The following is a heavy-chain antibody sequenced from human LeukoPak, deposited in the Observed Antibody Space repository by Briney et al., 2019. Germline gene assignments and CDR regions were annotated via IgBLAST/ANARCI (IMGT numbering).Heavy chain of an antibody. CDR2: ISPDSGGT. CDR1: GYTFTDYY. Sequence: ASVKVSCKTSGYTFTDYYMHWVRQAPGQGLEWMGWISPDSGGTDYAQKFQGRVTMTRDTSISTAYMELSRLRSDDTAVYYCARRYRYDFWSGYYETDGSYGMDVWGQGTTVTVSS. CDR3: ARRYRYDFWSGYYETDGSYGMDV. V-gene: IGHV1-2*02. J-gene: IGHJ6*02. D-gene: IGHD3-3*01.